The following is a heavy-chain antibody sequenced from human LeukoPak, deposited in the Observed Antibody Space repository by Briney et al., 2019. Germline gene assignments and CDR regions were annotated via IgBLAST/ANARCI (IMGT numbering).Heavy chain of an antibody. Sequence: KPSETLSLTCTVSGGSISSSSYYWSWIRQPPGKGLEWIGSIYYSGSTYYNPSLKSRVTISVDPSKNQFSLKLSSVTAADTVVFFRERPPYEILTGYQSDYWGQGTLVTVSS. J-gene: IGHJ4*02. CDR1: GGSISSSSYY. V-gene: IGHV4-39*01. CDR3: ERPPYEILTGYQSDY. D-gene: IGHD3-9*01. CDR2: IYYSGST.